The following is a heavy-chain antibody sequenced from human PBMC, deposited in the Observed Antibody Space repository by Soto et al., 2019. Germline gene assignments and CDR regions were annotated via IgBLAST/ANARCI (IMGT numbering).Heavy chain of an antibody. D-gene: IGHD6-19*01. CDR1: GFTFGDYA. J-gene: IGHJ6*03. CDR2: IRSKAYGGTT. V-gene: IGHV3-49*03. Sequence: PGGSLRLSCTASGFTFGDYAMSWFRQAPGKGLEWVGFIRSKAYGGTTEYAASVKGRFTISRDDSKSIAYLQMNSLKTEDTAVYYCTRGRIAVAAYYYYYMDVWGKGTTVTVSS. CDR3: TRGRIAVAAYYYYYMDV.